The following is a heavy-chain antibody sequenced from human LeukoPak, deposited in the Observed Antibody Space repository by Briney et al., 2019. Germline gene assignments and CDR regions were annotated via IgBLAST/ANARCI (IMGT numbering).Heavy chain of an antibody. CDR2: ISAYNGNT. V-gene: IGHV1-18*01. CDR3: ARGTYGDLPYYFDY. CDR1: GYTFTSYG. Sequence: ASVKVSCKASGYTFTSYGISGVRQAPGQGLEWMGWISAYNGNTNYAQKLQGRVTMTTDTSTSTAYMELRSLRSDDTAVYYCARGTYGDLPYYFDYWGQGTLVTVSS. D-gene: IGHD4-17*01. J-gene: IGHJ4*02.